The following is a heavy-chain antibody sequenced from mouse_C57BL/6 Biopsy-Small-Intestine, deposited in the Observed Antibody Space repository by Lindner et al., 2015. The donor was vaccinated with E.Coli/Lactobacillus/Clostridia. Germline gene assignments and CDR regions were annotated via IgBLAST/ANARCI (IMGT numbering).Heavy chain of an antibody. Sequence: VQLQESGAELVKPGASVKISCKASGYAFSSYWMNWVKQRPGKGLEWIGQIYPGDGDTNYNGKFKGKATLTADKSSSTAYMQLSSLTSEDSAVYFCARCPNYYGSTYFYAMDYWGQGTSVTVSS. CDR3: ARCPNYYGSTYFYAMDY. J-gene: IGHJ4*01. D-gene: IGHD1-1*01. CDR1: GYAFSSYW. CDR2: IYPGDGDT. V-gene: IGHV1-80*01.